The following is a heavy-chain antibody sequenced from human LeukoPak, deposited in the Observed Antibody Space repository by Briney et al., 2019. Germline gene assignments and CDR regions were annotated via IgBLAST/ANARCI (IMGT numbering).Heavy chain of an antibody. CDR1: GFTFSSYS. Sequence: AGGSLRLSCAASGFTFSSYSMNWVRQAPGKGLEWVSSISSSSYIYYADSVKGRFTISRDNAKNSLYLQMNSLRAEDTAVYYCARRQDDYGDSGGFDYWGQGTLVTVSS. D-gene: IGHD4-17*01. CDR3: ARRQDDYGDSGGFDY. CDR2: ISSSSYI. V-gene: IGHV3-21*01. J-gene: IGHJ4*02.